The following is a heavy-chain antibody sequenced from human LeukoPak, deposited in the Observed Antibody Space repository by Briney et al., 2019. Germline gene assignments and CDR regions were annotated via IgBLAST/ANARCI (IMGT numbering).Heavy chain of an antibody. Sequence: SETLSLTCAVYGGSFSGYYWSWIRQPPGKGLEWIGEINHSGSTNYNPSLKSRVTISVDTSKNQFSLKLSSVTAADTAVYYCARVKSSSWYRYYYYGMDVWGQGTTVTVSS. J-gene: IGHJ6*02. CDR1: GGSFSGYY. CDR2: INHSGST. V-gene: IGHV4-34*01. D-gene: IGHD6-13*01. CDR3: ARVKSSSWYRYYYYGMDV.